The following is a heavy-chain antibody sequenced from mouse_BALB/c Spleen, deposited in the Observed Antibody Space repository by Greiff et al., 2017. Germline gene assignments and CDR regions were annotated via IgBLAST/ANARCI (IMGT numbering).Heavy chain of an antibody. Sequence: QVQLQQSGPELVRPGESVKISCKGSGYTFTDYAMHWVKQSHAKSLEWIGVISIYYDNTNYNQKFKGKATMTVDKSSSTAYMELARLTSEDSAIYYCARRGNYDYAMDYWGQGTSVTVSS. D-gene: IGHD2-4*01. V-gene: IGHV1-67*01. CDR1: GYTFTDYA. J-gene: IGHJ4*01. CDR3: ARRGNYDYAMDY. CDR2: ISIYYDNT.